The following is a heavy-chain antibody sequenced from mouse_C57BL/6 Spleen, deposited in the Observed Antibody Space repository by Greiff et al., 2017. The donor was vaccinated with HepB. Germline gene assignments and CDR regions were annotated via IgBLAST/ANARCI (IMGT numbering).Heavy chain of an antibody. D-gene: IGHD5-1-1*01. Sequence: QVQLQQSGPELVKPGASVKISCKASGYAFSSSWMNWVKQRPGKGLEWIGRIYPGDGDTNYNGKFKGKATLTADQSSSTAYMQLSSLTSEDSAVYLCAREILYFDYWGQGTTLTVSS. V-gene: IGHV1-82*01. CDR3: AREILYFDY. J-gene: IGHJ2*01. CDR2: IYPGDGDT. CDR1: GYAFSSSW.